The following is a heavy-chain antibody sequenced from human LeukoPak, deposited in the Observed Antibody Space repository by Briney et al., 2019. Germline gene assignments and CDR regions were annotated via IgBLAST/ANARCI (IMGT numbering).Heavy chain of an antibody. V-gene: IGHV3-23*01. CDR3: AKGPRWLQLVDAFDI. Sequence: GESLKISCKGSGFTVTDHWIAWVRQAPGKGLEWVSAISGSGGSTYYADSVKGRFTISRDNSKNTLYLQMNSLRAEDTAVYYCAKGPRWLQLVDAFDIWGQGTMVTVSS. D-gene: IGHD5-24*01. J-gene: IGHJ3*02. CDR2: ISGSGGST. CDR1: GFTVTDHW.